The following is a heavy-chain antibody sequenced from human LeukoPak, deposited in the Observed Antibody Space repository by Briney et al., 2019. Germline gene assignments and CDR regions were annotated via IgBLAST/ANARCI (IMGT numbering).Heavy chain of an antibody. CDR2: ISSSRSYT. Sequence: GGSLRLSCAASGFTFSDYYMSWIRQAPGRGLEWVSYISSSRSYTNYADSVKGRSTISRDNAKNSLYLQMNSLRAEDTAVYYCAREGHCCSTRCYADFDYWGQGTLVTVSS. CDR1: GFTFSDYY. CDR3: AREGHCCSTRCYADFDY. D-gene: IGHD2-2*01. J-gene: IGHJ4*02. V-gene: IGHV3-11*05.